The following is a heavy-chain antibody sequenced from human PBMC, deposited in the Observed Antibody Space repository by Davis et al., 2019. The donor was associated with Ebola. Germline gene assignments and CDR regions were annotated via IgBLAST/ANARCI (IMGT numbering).Heavy chain of an antibody. CDR1: GFTFSGSA. Sequence: GESLKISCAASGFTFSGSAMHWVRQASGKGLEWVGRIRSKANSYATAYAASVKGRFTISRDDSKNTAYLQMNSLKTEETAVYYCTSGEQLGGQDYWGQGTLVTVSS. CDR3: TSGEQLGGQDY. D-gene: IGHD6-6*01. V-gene: IGHV3-73*01. J-gene: IGHJ4*02. CDR2: IRSKANSYAT.